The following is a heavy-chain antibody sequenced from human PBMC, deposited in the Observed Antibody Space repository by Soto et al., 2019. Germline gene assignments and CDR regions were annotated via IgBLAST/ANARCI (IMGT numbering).Heavy chain of an antibody. CDR3: SGCSGGACHQNYGMDV. D-gene: IGHD2-15*01. CDR1: GFTFSSCT. V-gene: IGHV3-21*01. J-gene: IGHJ6*02. Sequence: EVHLVESGGGLVKPGGSLRLSCAVSGFTFSSCTMNWVRQAPGKGLEWVSSISPSTSHIYYADSVKGRFTISRDNAKNSLFLQMNSLMAEDTAVYYCSGCSGGACHQNYGMDVWGQGTTVTVSS. CDR2: ISPSTSHI.